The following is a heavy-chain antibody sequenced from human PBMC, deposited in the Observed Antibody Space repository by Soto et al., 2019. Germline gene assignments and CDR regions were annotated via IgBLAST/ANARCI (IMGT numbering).Heavy chain of an antibody. J-gene: IGHJ6*02. CDR3: ARAGIPQVLFFTGGYYYGMDV. V-gene: IGHV4-59*01. CDR2: IYYSGST. Sequence: SETLSLTCTVSGGSISSYYWSWIRQPPGKGLEWIGYIYYSGSTNYNPSLKSRVTISVDTSKNQFSLKLSSVTAADTAVYYCARAGIPQVLFFTGGYYYGMDVWGRGTTVTVSS. CDR1: GGSISSYY. D-gene: IGHD2-2*01.